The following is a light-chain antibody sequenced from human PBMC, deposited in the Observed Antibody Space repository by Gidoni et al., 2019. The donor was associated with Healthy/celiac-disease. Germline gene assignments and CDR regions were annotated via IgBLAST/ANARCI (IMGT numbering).Light chain of an antibody. Sequence: QMTQSPSSLSAYVGDRVTITCLASHSIISNFNWYQQTPGIAPKLLIYAASSLQSGVPSRVSGSGSGTDFTLTISSLQPEDFATYYCQQSYSTLYRYTCGQGTKLEIK. CDR2: AAS. J-gene: IGKJ2*01. V-gene: IGKV1-39*01. CDR3: QQSYSTLYRYT. CDR1: HSIISN.